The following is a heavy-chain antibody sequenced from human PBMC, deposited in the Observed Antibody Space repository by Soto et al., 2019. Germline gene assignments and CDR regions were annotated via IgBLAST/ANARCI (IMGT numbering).Heavy chain of an antibody. CDR1: GYTFSSNG. Sequence: ASVKVSCKASGYTFSSNGISWVRQAPGQGLEWMGWISAYNGNTNYAEKLQGRVTMTTDTSTSTAYMELRSLRSDDTAVYYCARSPLRFGDWFDPWGQGTLVTVSS. CDR2: ISAYNGNT. D-gene: IGHD3-3*01. V-gene: IGHV1-18*01. CDR3: ARSPLRFGDWFDP. J-gene: IGHJ5*02.